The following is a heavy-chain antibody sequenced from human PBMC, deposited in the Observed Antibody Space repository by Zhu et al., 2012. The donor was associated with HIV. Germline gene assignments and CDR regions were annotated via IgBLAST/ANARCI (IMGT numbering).Heavy chain of an antibody. Sequence: QVQPRQWGAGLLKPSETLSLTCAVYGGSFSGYYWSWIRQPPGKGLEWIGEINHSGSTNYNPSLKSRVIISVDTSKNQFSLKLSSVTAADTAVYYCARGRKVTTLSAYYYSYMDVWGKGTTVTVSS. J-gene: IGHJ6*03. CDR1: GGSFSGYY. CDR3: ARGRKVTTLSAYYYSYMDV. CDR2: INHSGST. D-gene: IGHD4-17*01. V-gene: IGHV4-34*01.